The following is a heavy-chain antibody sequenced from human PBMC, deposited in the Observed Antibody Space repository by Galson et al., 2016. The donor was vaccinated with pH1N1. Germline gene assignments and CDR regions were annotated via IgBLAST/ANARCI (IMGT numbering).Heavy chain of an antibody. CDR2: ISWNSGSI. D-gene: IGHD3-10*01. J-gene: IGHJ4*02. CDR3: AKTMGFGVHYPPDY. Sequence: SLRLSCAASGFTFDDYAMHWVRQAPGKGLEWVSGISWNSGSIGYADSAKGRFTISRDNAKNSLYLQMNSLRTEDTALYYCAKTMGFGVHYPPDYWGQGTLVTVSS. CDR1: GFTFDDYA. V-gene: IGHV3-9*01.